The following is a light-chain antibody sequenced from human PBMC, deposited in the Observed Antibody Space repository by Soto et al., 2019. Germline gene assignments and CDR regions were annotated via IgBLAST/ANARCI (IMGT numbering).Light chain of an antibody. CDR3: QQSISYPYT. CDR2: DAS. Sequence: DIQMTQFPSTLSASVGDRVTITCRASQTTNTWLAWYQQKPGTAPKLLIYDASSLEGGVPSRFSASGSGTEFTLTISSLQPDDLATYYCQQSISYPYTFGQGTK. V-gene: IGKV1-5*01. CDR1: QTTNTW. J-gene: IGKJ2*01.